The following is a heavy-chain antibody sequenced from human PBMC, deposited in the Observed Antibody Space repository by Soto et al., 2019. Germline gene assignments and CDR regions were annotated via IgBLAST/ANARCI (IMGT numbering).Heavy chain of an antibody. CDR3: AKDQTLRYFDGLLPSTNYYYGMDV. Sequence: QVPLVESGGGVVQPGRSLRLSCAASGFTFSSYGMHWVRQAPGKGLEWVAVISYAGSNTYYADSVKGRFTISRDTSKNTLYLQMNSRRAEDTAVYYCAKDQTLRYFDGLLPSTNYYYGMDVWGQGTTVTVSS. J-gene: IGHJ6*02. D-gene: IGHD3-9*01. V-gene: IGHV3-30*18. CDR1: GFTFSSYG. CDR2: ISYAGSNT.